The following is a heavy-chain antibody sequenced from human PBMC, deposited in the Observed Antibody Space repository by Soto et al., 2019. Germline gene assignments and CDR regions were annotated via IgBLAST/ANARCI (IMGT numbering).Heavy chain of an antibody. CDR3: TSDGGYCSSSGLLSY. CDR2: MNPNSGDS. CDR1: GYSFTAYY. J-gene: IGHJ4*02. Sequence: QVQLMQSGAEVRKPGASVKVSCKATGYSFTAYYTHWVRQAPGQGLEWLGWMNPNSGDSNYAQMFQCRVTLTRDTSFSNAYMELWRPTFDDTAVYYCTSDGGYCSSSGLLSYWGQGTLVTVSS. V-gene: IGHV1-2*02. D-gene: IGHD6-6*01.